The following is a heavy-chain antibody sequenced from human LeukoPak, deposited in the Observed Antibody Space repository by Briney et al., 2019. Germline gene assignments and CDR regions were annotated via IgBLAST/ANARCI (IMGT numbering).Heavy chain of an antibody. CDR1: GVAFSNYW. D-gene: IGHD3-3*01. Sequence: GGSLRLSCAASGVAFSNYWMSWVRQTPGKGLEWVANIEEDGSDKYYVDSLKGRFTISRDNAKNSLYLQMNSLRAEDTALYYCAKDRTRQAYWGQGTLVTVSS. J-gene: IGHJ4*02. CDR3: AKDRTRQAY. V-gene: IGHV3-7*03. CDR2: IEEDGSDK.